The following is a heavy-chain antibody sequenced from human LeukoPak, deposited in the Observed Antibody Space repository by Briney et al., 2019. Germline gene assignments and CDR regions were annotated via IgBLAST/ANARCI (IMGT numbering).Heavy chain of an antibody. D-gene: IGHD4-17*01. Sequence: GGSPRLSCAASGFTFSGSAMHWVCHASGKGLGWVGRIRSEANSYATVYAASVKGRFTISRDDSKNTAYLQMNSLKTEDTAVYYCTRDLATVKRAFDIWGQGTMVTVSS. CDR2: IRSEANSYAT. J-gene: IGHJ3*02. V-gene: IGHV3-73*01. CDR3: TRDLATVKRAFDI. CDR1: GFTFSGSA.